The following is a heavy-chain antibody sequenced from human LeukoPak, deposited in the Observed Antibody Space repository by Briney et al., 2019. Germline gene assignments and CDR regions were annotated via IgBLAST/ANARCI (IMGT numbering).Heavy chain of an antibody. CDR2: ISSSGSTK. D-gene: IGHD2-15*01. V-gene: IGHV3-48*03. J-gene: IGHJ3*02. CDR3: ARIPFGGYCSGGSCYGRAFDI. CDR1: GFTFSSYE. Sequence: GGSLRLFCAASGFTFSSYEMNWVRQAPGKGLEWVSYISSSGSTKKNADSVKGRFTISRDNAKNSLYLQMNSLRAEDTAVYYCARIPFGGYCSGGSCYGRAFDIWGQGTMVTVSS.